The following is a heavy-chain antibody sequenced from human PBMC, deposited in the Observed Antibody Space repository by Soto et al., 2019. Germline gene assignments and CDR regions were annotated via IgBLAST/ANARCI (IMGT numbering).Heavy chain of an antibody. J-gene: IGHJ5*01. CDR3: GRYSSLLGDGWCVS. D-gene: IGHD2-15*01. Sequence: ASVKVSCKASGYRFRSYGINWVRQAPGQGLEWIGWVSGYNYNTKYAQKLQGRITVTTDTSTNTAYMELRSLRSDDTAVYYCGRYSSLLGDGWCVSWGRGTLVTVSS. CDR2: VSGYNYNT. CDR1: GYRFRSYG. V-gene: IGHV1-18*01.